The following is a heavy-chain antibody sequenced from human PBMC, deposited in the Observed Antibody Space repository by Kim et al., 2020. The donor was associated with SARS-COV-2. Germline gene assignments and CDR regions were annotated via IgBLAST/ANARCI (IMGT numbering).Heavy chain of an antibody. Sequence: GGSLRLSCAASGFTFSSYWMSWVRQAPGKGLEWVANIKQDGSEKYYVDSVKGRFTISRDNAKNSLYLQMNSLRAEDTAVYYCARVGSEVAARQWFDPWGQGTLVTVSS. D-gene: IGHD2-15*01. J-gene: IGHJ5*02. CDR3: ARVGSEVAARQWFDP. CDR2: IKQDGSEK. CDR1: GFTFSSYW. V-gene: IGHV3-7*01.